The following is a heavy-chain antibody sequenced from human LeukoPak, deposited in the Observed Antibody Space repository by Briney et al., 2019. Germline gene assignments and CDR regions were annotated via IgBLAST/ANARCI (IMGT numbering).Heavy chain of an antibody. J-gene: IGHJ4*02. V-gene: IGHV1-2*06. CDR1: GYTFTCYY. CDR3: ARDPSSGWYPHFDY. D-gene: IGHD6-19*01. Sequence: ASVKVSCKASGYTFTCYYMNWVRQAPGQGLEGMGRINPNSGGTNYAQKFQGRVTITRDTSISTAYMEQSRLRSDDTAVYYCARDPSSGWYPHFDYWGQGTLVTVSS. CDR2: INPNSGGT.